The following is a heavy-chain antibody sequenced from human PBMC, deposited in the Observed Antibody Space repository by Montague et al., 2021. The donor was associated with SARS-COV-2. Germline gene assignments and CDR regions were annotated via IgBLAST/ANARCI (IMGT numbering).Heavy chain of an antibody. D-gene: IGHD3-3*01. CDR3: ARRGTGNYEILDY. V-gene: IGHV4-59*01. CDR1: GGSMRRCY. Sequence: SETLSLTCTISGGSMRRCYWTWIRQLPGKELEWIGSIYDSGGARYNPSLKSRVSISVDASKNQFSLRVTSVTAADTAVYFCARRGTGNYEILDYWGQGILVTVSS. J-gene: IGHJ4*02. CDR2: IYDSGGA.